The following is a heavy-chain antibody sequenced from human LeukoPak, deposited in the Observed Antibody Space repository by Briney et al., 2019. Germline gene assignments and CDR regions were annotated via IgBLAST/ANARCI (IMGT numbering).Heavy chain of an antibody. V-gene: IGHV3-23*01. J-gene: IGHJ4*02. CDR2: ISGSGGST. CDR3: AKTWAAAIPGTIDY. Sequence: PGGSLRLSCAASAFNFSSYAMSWFRQDPGEELQGVSAISGSGGSTYYEDSVKGRFTISRDNSKNTLYLQMNSLRAEDTAVYYCAKTWAAAIPGTIDYWGQGTLVTVSS. D-gene: IGHD2-2*02. CDR1: AFNFSSYA.